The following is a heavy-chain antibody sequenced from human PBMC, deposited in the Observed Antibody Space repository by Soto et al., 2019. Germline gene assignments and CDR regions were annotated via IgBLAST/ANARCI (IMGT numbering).Heavy chain of an antibody. V-gene: IGHV4-59*12. CDR3: ARYRIVLMVYAIGWFDP. CDR1: GGSISSSY. CDR2: FYSSGST. J-gene: IGHJ5*02. D-gene: IGHD2-8*01. Sequence: SETLSLTCTVSGGSISSSYWSWIRQPPGKGLEWIGYFYSSGSTNHNPSLKSRVTMSVDTSKNQFSLKLSSVTAADTAVYYCARYRIVLMVYAIGWFDPWGQGTLVTVSS.